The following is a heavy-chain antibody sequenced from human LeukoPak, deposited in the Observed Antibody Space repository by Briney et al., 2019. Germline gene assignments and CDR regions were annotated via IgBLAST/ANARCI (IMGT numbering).Heavy chain of an antibody. D-gene: IGHD4-23*01. J-gene: IGHJ4*02. CDR3: ARDYYGGNSGLDY. CDR1: GYSISSGYY. CDR2: IYHSGST. Sequence: PSETLSLTCTVSGYSISSGYYWGWIRQPPGKGLEWIGSIYHSGSTYYNPSLKSRVTISVDTSKNQFSLKLSSVTAADTAVYYCARDYYGGNSGLDYWGQGTLVTVSS. V-gene: IGHV4-38-2*02.